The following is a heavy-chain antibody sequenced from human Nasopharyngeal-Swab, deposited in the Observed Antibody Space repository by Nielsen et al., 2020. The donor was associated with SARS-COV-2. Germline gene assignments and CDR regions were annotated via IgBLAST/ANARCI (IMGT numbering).Heavy chain of an antibody. CDR2: ISSSSSYI. CDR1: GFTFSSYS. Sequence: GESLKISCAASGFTFSSYSMNWVRQAPGKGLEWVSSISSSSSYIYYADSVKGRFTISRDNAKNSLYLQMNSLRAEDTAVYYCAKDLDSGYDLGTFDYWGQGTLVTVSS. V-gene: IGHV3-21*01. CDR3: AKDLDSGYDLGTFDY. D-gene: IGHD5-12*01. J-gene: IGHJ4*02.